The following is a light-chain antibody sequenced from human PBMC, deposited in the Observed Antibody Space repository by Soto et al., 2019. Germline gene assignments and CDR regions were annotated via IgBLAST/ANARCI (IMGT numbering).Light chain of an antibody. CDR3: SSYTSSSTHNYV. V-gene: IGLV2-14*01. CDR1: SSDVGGYNY. J-gene: IGLJ1*01. CDR2: DVS. Sequence: QSALTQPASVSGSPGQSITISCTGTSSDVGGYNYVSWYQQHPGKAPKLVIYDVSNRPSGVSNRFSGSKSGNTASLTISGLQAEDEADYYCSSYTSSSTHNYVFGTGTKVTVL.